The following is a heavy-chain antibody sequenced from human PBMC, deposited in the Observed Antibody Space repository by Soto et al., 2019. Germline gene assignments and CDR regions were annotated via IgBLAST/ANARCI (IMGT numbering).Heavy chain of an antibody. CDR3: AHKGGRGAGMDV. CDR2: IYWDEDK. V-gene: IGHV2-5*02. CDR1: GFSFISSGVG. Sequence: QITLKESGPTLVKPTQTLTLTCTFSGFSFISSGVGVGWIRQPPGRALEWLALIYWDEDKRYSPSLKGRLTITKDTSTHEVVLTMTNVDPEDTGTYYCAHKGGRGAGMDVWGQGTTVTVS. D-gene: IGHD2-15*01. J-gene: IGHJ6*02.